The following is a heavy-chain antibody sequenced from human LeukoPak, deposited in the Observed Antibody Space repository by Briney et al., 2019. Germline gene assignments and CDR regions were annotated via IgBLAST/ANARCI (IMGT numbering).Heavy chain of an antibody. J-gene: IGHJ6*03. CDR3: ASSPRDYYYYYYYMDV. V-gene: IGHV1-69*05. Sequence: SVKVSCKASGGTFSSYAISWVRQAPGQGLEWMGGIIPIFGTADYAQKFRGRVTITTDESTSTAYMELSSLRSEDTAVYYCASSPRDYYYYYYYMDVWGKGTTVTVSS. CDR1: GGTFSSYA. D-gene: IGHD5-24*01. CDR2: IIPIFGTA.